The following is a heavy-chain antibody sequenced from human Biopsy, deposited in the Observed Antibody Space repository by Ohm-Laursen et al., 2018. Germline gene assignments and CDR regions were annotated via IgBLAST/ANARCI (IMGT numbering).Heavy chain of an antibody. CDR2: NIPILGTG. V-gene: IGHV1-69*06. J-gene: IGHJ1*01. D-gene: IGHD3-9*01. CDR1: GGTFSNYG. Sequence: SVKVSCKAPGGTFSNYGVNWVRQAPGQGLEWLGGNIPILGTGNYAQKFQDRVTVAADTSTSTATMELRSLRSDYTAVYYCATKLTGYFHHWGQGTLVIVSS. CDR3: ATKLTGYFHH.